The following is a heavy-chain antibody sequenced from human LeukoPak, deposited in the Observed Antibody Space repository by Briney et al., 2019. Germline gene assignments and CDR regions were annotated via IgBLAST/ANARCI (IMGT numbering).Heavy chain of an antibody. V-gene: IGHV3-23*01. CDR2: ISGSGDST. CDR3: ASSIVRGGYGDYDY. CDR1: GFTFSSFA. D-gene: IGHD3-10*01. J-gene: IGHJ4*02. Sequence: PGGSLRLSCAASGFTFSSFAMTWVRQAPGKGLEWVSAISGSGDSTYYSDSVKARFTSSRDNSRNTLYLQIHRLRAEDTAIYYCASSIVRGGYGDYDYWGQGTQVIVSS.